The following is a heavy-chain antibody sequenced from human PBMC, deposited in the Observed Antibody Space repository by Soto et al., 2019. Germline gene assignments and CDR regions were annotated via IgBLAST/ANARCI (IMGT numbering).Heavy chain of an antibody. Sequence: QVQLVQSGAEVKKPGASVKVSCKASGYTFTGYYMHWVRQAPGQGLEWMGWNNPNSGGTNYAQKFQGRVTMTRDTSISTAYMELSRLRSDDTAVYYCARVTYYYDILTGMTPNAFDIWGQGTMVTVSS. D-gene: IGHD3-9*01. V-gene: IGHV1-2*02. CDR3: ARVTYYYDILTGMTPNAFDI. J-gene: IGHJ3*02. CDR1: GYTFTGYY. CDR2: NNPNSGGT.